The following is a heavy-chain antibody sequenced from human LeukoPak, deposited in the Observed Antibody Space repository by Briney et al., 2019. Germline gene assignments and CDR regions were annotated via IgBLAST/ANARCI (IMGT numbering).Heavy chain of an antibody. D-gene: IGHD6-19*01. V-gene: IGHV4-59*08. CDR3: ARRTQWPYYFDY. CDR1: GGSISSYY. CDR2: IYYSGST. J-gene: IGHJ4*02. Sequence: SVTLSLTCTVSGGSISSYYWSWIRQPPGKGLEWIGYIYYSGSTNYNPSLKSRVTISVDTSKNQFSLKLSSVTAADTAVYYCARRTQWPYYFDYWGQGTLVTVSS.